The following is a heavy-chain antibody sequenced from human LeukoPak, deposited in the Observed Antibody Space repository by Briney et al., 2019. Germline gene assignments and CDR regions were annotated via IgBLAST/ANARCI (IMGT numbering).Heavy chain of an antibody. CDR2: ISGYNGYT. CDR1: GYTFTSYG. D-gene: IGHD3-10*01. V-gene: IGHV1-18*01. Sequence: ASVKVSCKASGYTFTSYGISWVRQAPGQGLEWMGWISGYNGYTYYAQKLQGRVTMTTDTSTSTAYMELSSLRSEDTAVYYCARAIRGSKIASRYYFYYMDIWGKGTTVTVSS. J-gene: IGHJ6*03. CDR3: ARAIRGSKIASRYYFYYMDI.